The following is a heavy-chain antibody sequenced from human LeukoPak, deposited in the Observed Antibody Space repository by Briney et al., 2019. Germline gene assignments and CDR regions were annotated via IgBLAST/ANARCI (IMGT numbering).Heavy chain of an antibody. Sequence: SETLSLTCTVSGGSISSYYWNWIRQLPGMGLEWIGYIYSTGSTNYNPSLRGRVTISVDTSKNQFSLKLSSVTAADTAVYYCARGDWNYVYYFDYWGQGTLVTVSS. CDR3: ARGDWNYVYYFDY. V-gene: IGHV4-59*01. J-gene: IGHJ4*02. CDR1: GGSISSYY. CDR2: IYSTGST. D-gene: IGHD1-7*01.